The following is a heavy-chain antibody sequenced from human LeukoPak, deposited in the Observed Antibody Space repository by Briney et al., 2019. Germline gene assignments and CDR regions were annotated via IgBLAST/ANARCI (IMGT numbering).Heavy chain of an antibody. CDR1: GYTFTGYY. V-gene: IGHV1-2*02. Sequence: ASVKVSCKASGYTFTGYYMHWVRQAPGQGLEWTGWINPNSGGTNYAQKFQGRVTMTRDTSISTAYMELSRLRPDDTAVYYCARDDCSSTSCYSLDPWGQGTLVTVSS. D-gene: IGHD2-2*01. J-gene: IGHJ5*02. CDR2: INPNSGGT. CDR3: ARDDCSSTSCYSLDP.